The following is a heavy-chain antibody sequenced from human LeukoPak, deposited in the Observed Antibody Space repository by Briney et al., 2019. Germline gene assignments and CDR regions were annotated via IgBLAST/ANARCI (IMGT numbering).Heavy chain of an antibody. J-gene: IGHJ6*02. CDR3: ARDRRRRQGFYNGMDV. D-gene: IGHD5-24*01. CDR1: GYSFDSYG. V-gene: IGHV1-18*01. Sequence: GPVKVSCKASGYSFDSYGISWVRQAPGQGLEWMGWIGAYNGNTNYAQKLQGRVAMTTDTSTSTAYMELRTLRSDDTAVYYCARDRRRRQGFYNGMDVWGQGTTVTVSS. CDR2: IGAYNGNT.